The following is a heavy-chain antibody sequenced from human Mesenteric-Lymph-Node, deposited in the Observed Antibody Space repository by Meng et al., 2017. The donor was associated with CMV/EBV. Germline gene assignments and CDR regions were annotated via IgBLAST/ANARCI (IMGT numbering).Heavy chain of an antibody. CDR3: ARGSSYDILTGYFDY. J-gene: IGHJ4*02. Sequence: QVQLPQWGAGPLKPSETLSVTCASHVGSFSGYYWNWIRQSPEKGLEWIGEINHSGSTTYNPSFTSRIIISVDTSTNQISLNMSSVTAADTAVYYCARGSSYDILTGYFDYWGQGALVTVSS. D-gene: IGHD3-9*01. CDR2: INHSGST. CDR1: VGSFSGYY. V-gene: IGHV4-34*01.